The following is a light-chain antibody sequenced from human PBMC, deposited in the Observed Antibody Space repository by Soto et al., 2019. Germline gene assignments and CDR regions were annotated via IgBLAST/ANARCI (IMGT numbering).Light chain of an antibody. Sequence: QSALTQPASVSGSPGQSITISCTGTSSDVGVYNYVSWYQQHPGKAPKLMIYDVSNRPSGVSNRFSGSKSGNTASLTISGLQAEDEADYYCSSYTSSSTLVVLGGGTRLTVL. J-gene: IGLJ2*01. V-gene: IGLV2-14*03. CDR2: DVS. CDR1: SSDVGVYNY. CDR3: SSYTSSSTLVV.